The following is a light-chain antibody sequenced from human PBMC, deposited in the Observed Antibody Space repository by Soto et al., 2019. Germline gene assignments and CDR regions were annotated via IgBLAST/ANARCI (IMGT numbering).Light chain of an antibody. J-gene: IGKJ3*01. Sequence: DIVMTQSPLSLPVTPGEPASISCRSSQSLLHKSGYNYLDWYLQKPGQSPQVLIYLGSNRASGVLDGFSGRGSGKNLTLKIRGGGLGDVGVIYCMQALQPPPPFGPGPKWISN. CDR1: QSLLHKSGYNY. CDR2: LGS. V-gene: IGKV2-28*01. CDR3: MQALQPPPP.